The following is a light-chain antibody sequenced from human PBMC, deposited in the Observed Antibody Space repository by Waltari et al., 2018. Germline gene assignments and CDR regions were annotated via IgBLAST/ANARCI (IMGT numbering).Light chain of an antibody. J-gene: IGKJ1*01. CDR3: QQYYSTPPT. CDR1: QSVLYSSNNKNY. CDR2: WAS. V-gene: IGKV4-1*01. Sequence: DIVMTQSPDSLAVSLGERATINCKSSQSVLYSSNNKNYLAWYQQKPGQSPKLLIYWASTRESWVPDRCSGSGSGTDFTLTISSLQAEDVAVYYCQQYYSTPPTFGQGTKVEIK.